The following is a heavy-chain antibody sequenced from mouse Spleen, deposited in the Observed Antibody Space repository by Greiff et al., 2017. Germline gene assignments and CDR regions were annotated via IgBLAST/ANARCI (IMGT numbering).Heavy chain of an antibody. CDR3: ARWSTTVVAPFDY. CDR1: GYTFTSYW. Sequence: VQLQQPGAELVKPGASVKMSCKASGYTFTSYWITWVKQRPGQGLEWIGDIYPGSGSTNYNEKFKSKATLTVDTSSSTAYMQLSSLTSEDSAVYYCARWSTTVVAPFDYWGQGTTLTVSS. CDR2: IYPGSGST. V-gene: IGHV1-55*01. D-gene: IGHD1-1*01. J-gene: IGHJ2*01.